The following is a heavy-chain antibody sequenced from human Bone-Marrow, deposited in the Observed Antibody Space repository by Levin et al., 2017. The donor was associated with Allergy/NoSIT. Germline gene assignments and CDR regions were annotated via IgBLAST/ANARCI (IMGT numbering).Heavy chain of an antibody. CDR1: GFTFRITN. CDR3: ASGVVITNYYYYAMDV. J-gene: IGHJ6*02. CDR2: IGSSGSPT. D-gene: IGHD2-21*01. Sequence: GGSLRLSCAASGFTFRITNMNWVRQAPGKGLEWVSFIGSSGSPTYYGDSVRGRFTVSRDNDKSSLYLQMNSLRDDDTAVYYCASGVVITNYYYYAMDVWGQGTTVTVSS. V-gene: IGHV3-48*02.